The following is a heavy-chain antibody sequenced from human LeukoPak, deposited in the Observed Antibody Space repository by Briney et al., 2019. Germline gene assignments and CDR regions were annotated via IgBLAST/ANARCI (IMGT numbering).Heavy chain of an antibody. CDR2: INHSGST. Sequence: KTGGSLRLSCAASGFAFSRYWMSWIRQPPGKGLEWIGEINHSGSTNYNPSLKSRVTISVDTSKNQFSLKLSSVTAADTAVYYCARGSVAAAGTRRYFQHWGQGTLVTVSS. V-gene: IGHV4-34*01. CDR1: GFAFSRYW. J-gene: IGHJ1*01. D-gene: IGHD6-13*01. CDR3: ARGSVAAAGTRRYFQH.